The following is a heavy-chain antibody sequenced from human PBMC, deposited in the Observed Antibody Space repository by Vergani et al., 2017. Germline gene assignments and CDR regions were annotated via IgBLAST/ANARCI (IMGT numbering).Heavy chain of an antibody. D-gene: IGHD2-2*01. CDR2: ISSSSSYI. V-gene: IGHV3-21*01. Sequence: VQLVESGGGVVQPGGSLRLSCAASGFTFSSYSMNWVRQAPGKGLEWVSSISSSSSYIYYADSVKGRFTISRDNAKNSLYLQMNSLRAEDTAVYYCARVYCSSTSCYAGAEYFQHWGQGTLVTVSS. CDR3: ARVYCSSTSCYAGAEYFQH. CDR1: GFTFSSYS. J-gene: IGHJ1*01.